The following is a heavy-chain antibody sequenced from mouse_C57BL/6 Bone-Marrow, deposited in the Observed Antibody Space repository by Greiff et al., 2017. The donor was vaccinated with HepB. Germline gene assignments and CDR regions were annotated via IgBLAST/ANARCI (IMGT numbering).Heavy chain of an antibody. Sequence: QVQLQQSGAELVRPGASVKLSCKASGYTFTSYGISWVKQRTGQGLEWIGEIYPRSGNTYYNEKFKGKATLTADKSSSTAYMELSSLTSEDSAVYCCARHVYGSSAFAYWGQGTLVTVSA. D-gene: IGHD1-1*01. J-gene: IGHJ3*01. CDR2: IYPRSGNT. CDR3: ARHVYGSSAFAY. V-gene: IGHV1-81*01. CDR1: GYTFTSYG.